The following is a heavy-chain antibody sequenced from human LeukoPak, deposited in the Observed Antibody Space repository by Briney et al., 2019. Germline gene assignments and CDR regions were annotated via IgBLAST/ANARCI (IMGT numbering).Heavy chain of an antibody. V-gene: IGHV1-69*13. CDR3: ARAGYYYDSSGYYYRGVFDC. CDR1: GGTFSSYA. J-gene: IGHJ4*02. D-gene: IGHD3-22*01. Sequence: ASVKVSCKASGGTFSSYAISWVRQAPGQGLEWMGGIIPIFGTANYAQKFQGRVTITADESTSTAYMELRSLRSDDTAVYYCARAGYYYDSSGYYYRGVFDCWGQGTLVTVSS. CDR2: IIPIFGTA.